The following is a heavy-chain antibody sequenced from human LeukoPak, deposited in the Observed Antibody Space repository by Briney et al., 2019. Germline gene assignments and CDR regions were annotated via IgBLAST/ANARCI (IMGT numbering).Heavy chain of an antibody. V-gene: IGHV1-46*01. D-gene: IGHD3-10*01. Sequence: ASVKVSCKASGGTFSSYAISWVRQAPGQGLEWMGIINPSGGSTSYAQKFQGRVTMTRDMSTSTVYMELSSLRSEDTAVYYCARAMVRGDYYYYMDVWGKGTTVTVSS. CDR3: ARAMVRGDYYYYMDV. J-gene: IGHJ6*03. CDR2: INPSGGST. CDR1: GGTFSSYA.